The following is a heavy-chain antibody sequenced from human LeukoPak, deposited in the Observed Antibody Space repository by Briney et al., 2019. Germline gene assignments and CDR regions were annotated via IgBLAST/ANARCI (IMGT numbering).Heavy chain of an antibody. D-gene: IGHD6-19*01. V-gene: IGHV3-23*01. CDR3: AKKISPARWLAYDAFDI. J-gene: IGHJ3*02. Sequence: AGGSLRLSCAASGFTFSSYGMSWVRQAPGKGLEWVSAISGSGGSTYYADSVKGRFTISRDNSKNTLYLQMNSLRAEDTAVYYCAKKISPARWLAYDAFDIWGQGTMVTVSS. CDR2: ISGSGGST. CDR1: GFTFSSYG.